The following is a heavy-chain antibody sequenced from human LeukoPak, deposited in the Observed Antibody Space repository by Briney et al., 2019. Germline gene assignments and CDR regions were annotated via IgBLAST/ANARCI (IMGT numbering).Heavy chain of an antibody. Sequence: ASVKVSCRASGYTFTSHDINWVRQAAGQGLEWMGWMNPNSGNSGYAQNFQGRVIMTRDTSITTAYMELHSLRSEDTAVYYCARGYSPTIRTTGNDYWGQGTLVTVSS. V-gene: IGHV1-8*01. CDR3: ARGYSPTIRTTGNDY. D-gene: IGHD1-1*01. CDR2: MNPNSGNS. CDR1: GYTFTSHD. J-gene: IGHJ4*02.